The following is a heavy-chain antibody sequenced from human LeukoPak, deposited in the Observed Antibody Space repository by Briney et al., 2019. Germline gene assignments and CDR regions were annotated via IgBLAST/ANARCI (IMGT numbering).Heavy chain of an antibody. D-gene: IGHD3-22*01. Sequence: ASVKVSCKASGFTFTTYGISWVRQAPGQGLEWMGWISAYNGNTNYAQKLQGRVTMTTDTSTSTAYMELRSLRSDDTAVYYCAREYYEYYFDYWGQGTLVTVSS. CDR1: GFTFTTYG. CDR2: ISAYNGNT. CDR3: AREYYEYYFDY. J-gene: IGHJ4*02. V-gene: IGHV1-18*01.